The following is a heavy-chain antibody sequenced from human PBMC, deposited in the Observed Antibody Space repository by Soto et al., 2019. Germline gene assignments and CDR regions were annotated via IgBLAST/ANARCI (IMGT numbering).Heavy chain of an antibody. CDR2: ISYDGSNK. CDR1: GFTFSSYG. D-gene: IGHD3-22*01. Sequence: QVQLVESGGGVVQPGRSLRLSCAASGFTFSSYGMHWVRQAPGKGLEWVAVISYDGSNKYYADSVKGRFTISRDNSKNTLYLQMNSLRAEDTAVYYCAKDREKYYYDSSGYYRGGLWGYWGQGTLVTVSS. V-gene: IGHV3-30*18. CDR3: AKDREKYYYDSSGYYRGGLWGY. J-gene: IGHJ4*02.